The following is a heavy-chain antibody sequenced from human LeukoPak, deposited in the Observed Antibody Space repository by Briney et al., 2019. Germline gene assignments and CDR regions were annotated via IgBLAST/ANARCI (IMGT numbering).Heavy chain of an antibody. CDR3: ATDLMVTFGGVIVKIQYFQH. CDR1: GYTFTSYY. CDR2: INPSGGST. Sequence: GASVKVSCKASGYTFTSYYMHWVRQAPGQGLEWMGIINPSGGSTSYAQKFQGRVTTTEDTSTDTAYMELSSLRSEDTAAYYCATDLMVTFGGVIVKIQYFQHWGQGTLVTVSS. J-gene: IGHJ1*01. D-gene: IGHD3-16*02. V-gene: IGHV1-46*01.